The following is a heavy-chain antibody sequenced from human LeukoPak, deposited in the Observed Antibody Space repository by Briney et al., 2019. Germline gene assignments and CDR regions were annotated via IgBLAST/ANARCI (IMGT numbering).Heavy chain of an antibody. CDR1: GGSISSSSYY. V-gene: IGHV4-39*01. CDR2: IYYSGST. J-gene: IGHJ4*02. D-gene: IGHD1-26*01. CDR3: ARQVGGSYDFDY. Sequence: SETLSLTCTVSGGSISSSSYYWGWLRQPPGTGLEWIGSIYYSGSTYYNPSLKSRVTISVDTSKNQFSLKLSSVTAADTAVYYCARQVGGSYDFDYWGQGTLVTVSS.